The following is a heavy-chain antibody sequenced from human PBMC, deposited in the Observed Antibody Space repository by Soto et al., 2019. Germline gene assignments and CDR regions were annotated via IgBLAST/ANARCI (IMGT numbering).Heavy chain of an antibody. CDR3: ARAHYYGSGSASMDV. D-gene: IGHD3-10*01. CDR2: INHSGST. J-gene: IGHJ6*02. CDR1: GGSFSGYY. Sequence: PSETLSLTCAVYGGSFSGYYWSWIRQPPGKGLEWIGEINHSGSTNYNPSLKSRVTISVDTSKNQFSLKLSSVTAADTAVYYCARAHYYGSGSASMDVWGQGTTVS. V-gene: IGHV4-34*01.